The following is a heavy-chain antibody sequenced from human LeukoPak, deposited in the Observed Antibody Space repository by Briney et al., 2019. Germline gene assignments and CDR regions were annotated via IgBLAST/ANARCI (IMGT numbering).Heavy chain of an antibody. D-gene: IGHD2-15*01. CDR3: ARVVAARGYDAFDI. CDR2: IIPILGIA. V-gene: IGHV1-69*04. J-gene: IGHJ3*02. CDR1: GGTFSSYA. Sequence: SVKVSCKASGGTFSSYAISWVRQAPGQGLEWMGRIIPILGIANYAQKFQGRVTITADKSTSTAYMELSSLRSEDTAVYYCARVVAARGYDAFDIWGQGTMVTVSS.